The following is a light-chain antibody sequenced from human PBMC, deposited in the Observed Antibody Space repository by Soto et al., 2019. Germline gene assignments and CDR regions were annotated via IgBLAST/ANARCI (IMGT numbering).Light chain of an antibody. Sequence: QSALTQPPSASGSPGQSVTISCTGTSSDVGGYNYVSWYQQHPGKAPQLMIYEVSKRPSGVPDRFSGSKSGNTASLTVSGLPAEDEADYYSSSYAGSNNVVFGGGTKLTVL. V-gene: IGLV2-8*01. J-gene: IGLJ2*01. CDR1: SSDVGGYNY. CDR2: EVS. CDR3: SSYAGSNNVV.